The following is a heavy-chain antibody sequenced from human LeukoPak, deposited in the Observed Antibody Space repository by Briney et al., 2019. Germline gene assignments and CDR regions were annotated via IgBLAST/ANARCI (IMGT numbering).Heavy chain of an antibody. V-gene: IGHV4-59*01. CDR3: ARDSSSSGGGYYYYYYMDV. D-gene: IGHD6-6*01. CDR2: IYYSGST. Sequence: PSETLSLTCTVSGGSISSYYWSWIRQPPGKGLEWIGYIYYSGSTNYNPSLKSRVTISVDTSKNQFSLKLSSVTAADTAVYYCARDSSSSGGGYYYYYYMDVWSKGTTVTVSS. CDR1: GGSISSYY. J-gene: IGHJ6*03.